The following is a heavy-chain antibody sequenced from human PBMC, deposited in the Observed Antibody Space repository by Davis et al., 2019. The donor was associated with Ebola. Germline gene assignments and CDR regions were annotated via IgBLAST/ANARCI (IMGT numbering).Heavy chain of an antibody. CDR3: TRSMDY. V-gene: IGHV3-7*01. Sequence: PGGSLRLSCAASGFTFSSYWMSWVRQAPGKGLEWVANIKPDGSETHYVDSVKGRFTISRDNSNDSLYLQMNSLRVEDTAVYYCTRSMDYWGQRTLVTVSS. J-gene: IGHJ4*02. D-gene: IGHD2-8*01. CDR2: IKPDGSET. CDR1: GFTFSSYW.